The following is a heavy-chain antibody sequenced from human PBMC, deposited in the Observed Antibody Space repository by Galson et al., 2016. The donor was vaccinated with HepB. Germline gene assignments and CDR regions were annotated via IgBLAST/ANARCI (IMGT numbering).Heavy chain of an antibody. J-gene: IGHJ4*02. D-gene: IGHD2/OR15-2a*01. CDR3: AKRHEYCPPVGCSVDY. V-gene: IGHV3-30*18. Sequence: SLRLSCAASGFTFSGYGMHWVRQAPGKELEWVAADSMDGRRKFYADSVKGRFTISRDNSNNILFLQMSSLRVDDTAVYFCAKRHEYCPPVGCSVDYWGQGTLVSVSS. CDR2: DSMDGRRK. CDR1: GFTFSGYG.